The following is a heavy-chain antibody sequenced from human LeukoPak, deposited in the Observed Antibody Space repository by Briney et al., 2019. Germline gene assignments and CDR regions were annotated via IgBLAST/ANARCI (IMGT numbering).Heavy chain of an antibody. CDR3: ARDRGRYYMDA. CDR2: IYSDNT. V-gene: IGHV3-66*01. D-gene: IGHD6-25*01. J-gene: IGHJ6*03. CDR1: GFTFSSYG. Sequence: GGSLRLSCAASGFTFSSYGMSWVRQAPGKGLEWVSFIYSDNTHYSDSVKGRFTISRENAKNSLYLQMNSLRAGDTAVYCCARDRGRYYMDAWGKGTTVTISS.